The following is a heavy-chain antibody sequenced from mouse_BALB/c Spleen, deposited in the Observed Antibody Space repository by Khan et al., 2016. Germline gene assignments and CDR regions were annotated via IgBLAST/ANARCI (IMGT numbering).Heavy chain of an antibody. D-gene: IGHD2-2*01. J-gene: IGHJ4*01. CDR2: IRNTVNGYTT. CDR3: ARDMEGYDDAMDY. V-gene: IGHV7-3*02. Sequence: EVQLVESGGGLVQPGGSLRLSCATSGFTFTDYYMSWVRQPPGKALEWLGFIRNTVNGYTTEATASVKGRFTISRDNSQSFLYLQMNTLSAEDRATYNCARDMEGYDDAMDYWGKGTSVTVST. CDR1: GFTFTDYY.